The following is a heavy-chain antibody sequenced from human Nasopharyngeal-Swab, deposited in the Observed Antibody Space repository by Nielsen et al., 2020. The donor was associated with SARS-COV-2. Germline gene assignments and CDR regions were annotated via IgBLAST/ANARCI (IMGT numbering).Heavy chain of an antibody. V-gene: IGHV4-31*03. CDR2: IYYSGST. D-gene: IGHD1-1*01. CDR3: ARGGILYYFDY. J-gene: IGHJ4*02. CDR1: GGSIGSGGYF. Sequence: SETLSLTCTVSGGSIGSGGYFWSWIRQHPGKGLEWIGYIYYSGSTYYNPSLKSRVTISVDTSKNQFSLKLSSVTAADTAVYYCARGGILYYFDYWGQGTLVTVSS.